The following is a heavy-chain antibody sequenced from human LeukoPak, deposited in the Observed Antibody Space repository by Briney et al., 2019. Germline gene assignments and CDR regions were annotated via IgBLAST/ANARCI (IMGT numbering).Heavy chain of an antibody. V-gene: IGHV1-18*01. CDR2: ISGFRGNT. J-gene: IGHJ3*02. Sequence: GASVKVSCKASGYTFSTYGLSWVRQAPGQGLEGMGWISGFRGNTNYAQKFQGRVTITTDTSTTTAYMELRSLSSDDTAVYFCARDFLSYDGTENHYDDTFDIWGQGTMVTVSS. CDR3: ARDFLSYDGTENHYDDTFDI. CDR1: GYTFSTYG. D-gene: IGHD3-22*01.